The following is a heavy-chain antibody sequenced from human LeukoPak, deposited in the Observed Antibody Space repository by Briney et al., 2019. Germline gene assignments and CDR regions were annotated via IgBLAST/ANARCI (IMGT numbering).Heavy chain of an antibody. CDR3: ARVQGAMVRGPVDY. V-gene: IGHV3-21*01. J-gene: IGHJ4*02. Sequence: GGSLRLSCAASGFTFSSYAMSWVRQAPGKGLEWVSSISSSSSYIYYADSVKGRFTISRDNAKNSLYLQMNSLRAEDTAVYYCARVQGAMVRGPVDYWGQGTLVTVSS. D-gene: IGHD3-10*01. CDR1: GFTFSSYA. CDR2: ISSSSSYI.